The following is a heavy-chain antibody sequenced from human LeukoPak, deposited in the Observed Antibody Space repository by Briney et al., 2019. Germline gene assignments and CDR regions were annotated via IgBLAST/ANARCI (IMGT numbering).Heavy chain of an antibody. Sequence: GGSLRLSCTASGFTFSTYSVNWVRQAPGKGLEWVSSISSSSYIYYADSVKGRFTISRDNAKNSLYLQMNSLRAEDTAVYYCARAGGYCSGGSCYLDYWGQGTLATVSS. D-gene: IGHD2-15*01. CDR1: GFTFSTYS. CDR3: ARAGGYCSGGSCYLDY. J-gene: IGHJ4*02. V-gene: IGHV3-21*01. CDR2: ISSSSYI.